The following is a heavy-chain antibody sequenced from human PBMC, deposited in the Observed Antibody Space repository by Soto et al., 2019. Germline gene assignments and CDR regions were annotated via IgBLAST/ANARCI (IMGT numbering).Heavy chain of an antibody. D-gene: IGHD1-1*01. CDR2: INGGTGQT. CDR1: GYTLSTYA. V-gene: IGHV1-3*01. Sequence: ASVKVSCKASGYTLSTYAMHWVRQAPGQSLEWMGWINGGTGQTRYSQRFQDRVTITRDTPASTANMELTSLTSEDTAVYYCARGKGMEENYYYGLDIWGQGTTVTVSS. J-gene: IGHJ6*02. CDR3: ARGKGMEENYYYGLDI.